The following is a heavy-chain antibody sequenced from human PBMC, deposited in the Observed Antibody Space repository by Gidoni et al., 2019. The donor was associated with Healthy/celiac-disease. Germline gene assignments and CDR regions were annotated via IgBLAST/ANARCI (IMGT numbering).Heavy chain of an antibody. V-gene: IGHV3-30-3*01. CDR3: ARDSWTLNWNDYFDY. Sequence: QVQLVESGGGVVQPGRSLRLSCAASGFTFSSYAMHWVRQAPGKGLEWVAVISYDGSNKYYADSVKGRFTISRDNSKNTLYLQMNSLRAEDTAVYYCARDSWTLNWNDYFDYWGQGTLVTVSS. CDR1: GFTFSSYA. J-gene: IGHJ4*02. D-gene: IGHD1-1*01. CDR2: ISYDGSNK.